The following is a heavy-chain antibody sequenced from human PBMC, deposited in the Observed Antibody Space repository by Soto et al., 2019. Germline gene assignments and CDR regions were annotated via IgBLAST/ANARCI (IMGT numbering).Heavy chain of an antibody. J-gene: IGHJ6*02. CDR2: VSPDGSTE. V-gene: IGHV3-30-3*01. Sequence: QVQLVESGGGVVRPGRPLRLSCAASGFSLSEYAMHWVRQAPGKGMEWVAVVSPDGSTEGYADTVKGRFTISRENSKNTLFLQMNSLRIEDTAVYFCARRFLEWFNNGLDVWGQGTTVTVSS. CDR3: ARRFLEWFNNGLDV. CDR1: GFSLSEYA. D-gene: IGHD3-3*01.